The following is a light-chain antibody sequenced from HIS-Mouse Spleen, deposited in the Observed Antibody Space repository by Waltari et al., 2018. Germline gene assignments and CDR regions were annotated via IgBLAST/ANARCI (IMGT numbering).Light chain of an antibody. CDR2: EGS. CDR3: CSYAGSSTFEV. Sequence: QSALTQPASVSGSPGQSITISCTGTRSDVGRYNLVSWYHQHPGKAPKLMIYEGSKRPSGVSNRFSGSKSGNTASLTISGLQAEDEADYYCCSYAGSSTFEVFGGGTKLTVL. CDR1: RSDVGRYNL. V-gene: IGLV2-23*03. J-gene: IGLJ2*01.